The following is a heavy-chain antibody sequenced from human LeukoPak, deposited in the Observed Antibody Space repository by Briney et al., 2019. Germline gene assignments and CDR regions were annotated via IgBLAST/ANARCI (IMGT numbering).Heavy chain of an antibody. CDR3: ARGKYYYDNSGYYYPFDY. CDR1: GYTFSTYG. CDR2: ISVYKGNA. V-gene: IGHV1-18*01. J-gene: IGHJ4*02. Sequence: GASVKVSCKASGYTFSTYGITWVRQAPVQGLEWMGWISVYKGNAEYAQKFQDRVTMTIDTSTSTAYMELRSLKSDDTAVYYCARGKYYYDNSGYYYPFDYWGLGTLITVSS. D-gene: IGHD3-22*01.